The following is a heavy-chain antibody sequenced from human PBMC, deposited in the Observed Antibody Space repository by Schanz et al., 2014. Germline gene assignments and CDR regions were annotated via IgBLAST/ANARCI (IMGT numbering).Heavy chain of an antibody. CDR1: GFTFDKYA. D-gene: IGHD3-22*01. Sequence: EVQLVESGGGLVQPGKSLRLSCAASGFTFDKYAMHWVRQAPGKGLEWVSSISYGTSYIYYAESVKGRFTISRDNAKNSLYLQMNSLRAEDTAVYYCARPPHDSSGYYPFDYWGQGTLVTVSS. J-gene: IGHJ4*02. CDR3: ARPPHDSSGYYPFDY. V-gene: IGHV3-21*04. CDR2: ISYGTSYI.